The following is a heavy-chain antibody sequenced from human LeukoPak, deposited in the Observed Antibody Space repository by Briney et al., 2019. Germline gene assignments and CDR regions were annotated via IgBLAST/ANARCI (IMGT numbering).Heavy chain of an antibody. D-gene: IGHD5-12*01. V-gene: IGHV4-34*01. J-gene: IGHJ4*02. CDR3: ARGEYSGYDYIPFDY. CDR1: GGSFSGYY. CDR2: INHSGST. Sequence: SETLSLTCAVYGGSFSGYYWSWIRQPPGKGLEWIGEINHSGSTNYNPSLKSRVTISVDTSKNQFSLKLSSVIAADTAVYYCARGEYSGYDYIPFDYWGQGTLVTVSS.